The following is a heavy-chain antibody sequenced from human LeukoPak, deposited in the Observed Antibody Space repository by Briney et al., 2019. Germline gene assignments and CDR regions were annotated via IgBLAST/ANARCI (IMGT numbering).Heavy chain of an antibody. V-gene: IGHV4-59*01. J-gene: IGHJ4*02. CDR3: ARMTSYSSGCYFDY. Sequence: SETLSLTCTVTVGSISGYYWSWIRQPPGKGLEWVGLIYYSGTTNYNPSLKSRVTVSVDTSKNQFALMLSSVTAADTAVYYCARMTSYSSGCYFDYWGQGTLVTVSS. D-gene: IGHD6-19*01. CDR1: VGSISGYY. CDR2: IYYSGTT.